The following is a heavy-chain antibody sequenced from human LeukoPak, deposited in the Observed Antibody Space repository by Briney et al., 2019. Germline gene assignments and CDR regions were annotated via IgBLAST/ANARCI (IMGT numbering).Heavy chain of an antibody. D-gene: IGHD2-15*01. CDR1: GYTFTGYY. Sequence: ASVKVSCKASGYTFTGYYMHWVRQAPGQGLERLGRINPNSGGTNYAQKFQGRVTMTRDTSISTAYMELSRLRSDDTAVYYCARDGEYCSGGSCHTTFDYWGQGTLVTVSS. CDR3: ARDGEYCSGGSCHTTFDY. J-gene: IGHJ4*02. CDR2: INPNSGGT. V-gene: IGHV1-2*06.